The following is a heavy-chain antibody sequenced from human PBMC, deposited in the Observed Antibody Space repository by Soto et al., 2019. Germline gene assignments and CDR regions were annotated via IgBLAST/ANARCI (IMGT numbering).Heavy chain of an antibody. CDR2: ISGSGGST. J-gene: IGHJ4*02. CDR3: AKIGYCSGGSCYYQARFDY. V-gene: IGHV3-23*01. Sequence: EVQLLESGGGLVQPGGSLRLSCAASGFTFSSYAMSWVRQAPGEGLEWVSAISGSGGSTYYADSVKGRFTISRDNSKNTLYLQMNSLRAEDTAVYYCAKIGYCSGGSCYYQARFDYWGQGTLVTVSS. D-gene: IGHD2-15*01. CDR1: GFTFSSYA.